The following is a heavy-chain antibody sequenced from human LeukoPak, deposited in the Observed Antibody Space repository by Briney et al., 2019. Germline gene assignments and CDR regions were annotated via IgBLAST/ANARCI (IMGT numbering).Heavy chain of an antibody. Sequence: SVTVSCTASGGTFSIYAISWVRQAPGQGLEWMGGIIPIFGTANYAQKFQGRVTVTADESTSTAYMELSSLRSEDTAVYYCARADSSGYAYFDYWGQGTLVTVSS. D-gene: IGHD3-22*01. CDR3: ARADSSGYAYFDY. CDR2: IIPIFGTA. V-gene: IGHV1-69*13. J-gene: IGHJ4*02. CDR1: GGTFSIYA.